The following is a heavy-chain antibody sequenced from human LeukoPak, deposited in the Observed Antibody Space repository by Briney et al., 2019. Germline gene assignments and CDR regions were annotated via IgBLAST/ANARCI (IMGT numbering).Heavy chain of an antibody. CDR2: IYSGGTT. Sequence: GGSLRLSCAASGFTVSTNCMTWARQAPGKGLEWVSTIYSGGTTYYADSVMGRFTISRHNSRNTLYLQMNSLRAEDTAVYYCARVDTVMAYYFDLWGQGTLVTVSS. D-gene: IGHD5-18*01. V-gene: IGHV3-53*04. CDR1: GFTVSTNC. CDR3: ARVDTVMAYYFDL. J-gene: IGHJ4*02.